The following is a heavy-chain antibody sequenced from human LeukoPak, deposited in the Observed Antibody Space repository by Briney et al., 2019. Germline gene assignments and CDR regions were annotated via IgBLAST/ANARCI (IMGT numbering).Heavy chain of an antibody. CDR1: GGSISSSSYY. CDR2: IYYSGST. D-gene: IGHD5-24*01. J-gene: IGHJ1*01. V-gene: IGHV4-39*01. Sequence: SETLSLTCTVSGGSISSSSYYWGWIRQPPGKGLEWIGSIYYSGSTYYNPSLKSRVTISVDTSKNQFSLKLSSVTAADTAVYYCARQEIRYFQHWGQGTLVIVSS. CDR3: ARQEIRYFQH.